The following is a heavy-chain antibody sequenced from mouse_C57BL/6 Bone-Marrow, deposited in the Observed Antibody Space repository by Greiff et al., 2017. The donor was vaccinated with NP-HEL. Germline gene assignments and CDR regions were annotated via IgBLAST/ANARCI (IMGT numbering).Heavy chain of an antibody. V-gene: IGHV1-64*01. D-gene: IGHD2-3*01. J-gene: IGHJ3*01. Sequence: VKLQQPGAELVKPGASVKLSCKASGYTFTSYWMHWVKQRPGQGLEWIGMIHPNSGSTNYNEKFKSKATLTVDKSSSTAYMQLSSLTSEDSAVYYCALYDGYYWFAYWGQGTLVTVSA. CDR2: IHPNSGST. CDR1: GYTFTSYW. CDR3: ALYDGYYWFAY.